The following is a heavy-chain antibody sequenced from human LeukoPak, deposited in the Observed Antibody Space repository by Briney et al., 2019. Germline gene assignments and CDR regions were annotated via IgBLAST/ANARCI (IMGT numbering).Heavy chain of an antibody. V-gene: IGHV3-7*03. J-gene: IGHJ6*02. D-gene: IGHD3-16*01. CDR3: ARGGGLDV. CDR1: GFTFSSYW. Sequence: GGSLRLSCAAAGFTFSSYWMNWARQAPGKGLEWVASINHNGNVNYYVDSVKGRFTISRDNAKNSLYLQMSNLRAEDTAVYFCARGGGLDVWGQGATVTVSS. CDR2: INHNGNVN.